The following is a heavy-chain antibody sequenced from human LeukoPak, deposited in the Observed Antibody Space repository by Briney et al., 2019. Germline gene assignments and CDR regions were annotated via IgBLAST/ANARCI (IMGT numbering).Heavy chain of an antibody. CDR1: GFTFSSYG. Sequence: GGSLRLSCAASGFTFSSYGMHWVRQAPGKGLEWVAFIRYDGSNKYYADSVKGRFTISRDNSKNTLYLQMNSLRVEDTAVYYCARARGQWLVPSLDYWGQGTLVTVSS. CDR2: IRYDGSNK. CDR3: ARARGQWLVPSLDY. D-gene: IGHD6-19*01. V-gene: IGHV3-30*02. J-gene: IGHJ4*02.